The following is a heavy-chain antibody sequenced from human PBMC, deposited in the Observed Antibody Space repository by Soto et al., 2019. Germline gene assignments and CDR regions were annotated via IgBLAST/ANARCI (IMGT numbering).Heavy chain of an antibody. J-gene: IGHJ4*02. CDR3: ARGCSSASCYYY. V-gene: IGHV3-21*01. CDR1: GFMLSSYT. D-gene: IGHD2-2*01. CDR2: VSFRGDI. Sequence: EVQLVESGGGLVKPGGSLRLSCTASGFMLSSYTMKWVRQAPGKGLEWVSSVSFRGDIYYADSLEGRFTISRDDAKNSLYLQMNSLRAEDTAVYYCARGCSSASCYYYWGQGTLVTVSS.